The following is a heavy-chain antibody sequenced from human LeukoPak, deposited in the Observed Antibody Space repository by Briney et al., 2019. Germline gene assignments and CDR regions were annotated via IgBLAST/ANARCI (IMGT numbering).Heavy chain of an antibody. CDR3: SRSPNS. CDR2: IKEDGSET. V-gene: IGHV3-7*01. Sequence: PGGSLRLSCATSGFTFSRSWMDWVRQAPGKGLEWVANIKEDGSETHYVDSAKGRFTISRDNAKNSLFLQVDNLRVEDTAIYYCSRSPNSWGQGTLVTVSP. CDR1: GFTFSRSW. J-gene: IGHJ4*02.